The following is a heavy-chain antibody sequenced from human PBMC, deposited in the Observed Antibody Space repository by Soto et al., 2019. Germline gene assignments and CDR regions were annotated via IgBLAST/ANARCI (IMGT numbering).Heavy chain of an antibody. J-gene: IGHJ4*02. V-gene: IGHV3-23*01. D-gene: IGHD4-4*01. CDR2: SSGSGSGGST. CDR1: GFTFTNYA. Sequence: GGSLRLSCPASGFTFTNYAMTWVRQAPGKGLEWVSISSGSGSGGSTNYADSVKGRFTISRDNSKNTLYLQMNSLRVEDTAVYYCAKDRDDYRNYVFDYWGQGTLATVSS. CDR3: AKDRDDYRNYVFDY.